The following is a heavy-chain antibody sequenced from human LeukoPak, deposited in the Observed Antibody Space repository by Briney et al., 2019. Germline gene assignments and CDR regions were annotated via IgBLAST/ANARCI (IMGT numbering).Heavy chain of an antibody. V-gene: IGHV4-34*01. Sequence: SETLSLTCTVYAGSLSDFYWSWVRQPPGKGLEWIGQIHHSGFAHYSPSLRSRVTMSVDTSKNQLSLKLSTVAAADTAVYYCARHGILLASGTNFDNWGQGTLVTASS. CDR1: AGSLSDFY. CDR3: ARHGILLASGTNFDN. D-gene: IGHD3-10*01. J-gene: IGHJ4*02. CDR2: IHHSGFA.